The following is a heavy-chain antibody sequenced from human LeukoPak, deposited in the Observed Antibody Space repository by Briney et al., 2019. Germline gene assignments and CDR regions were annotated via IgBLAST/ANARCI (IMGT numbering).Heavy chain of an antibody. CDR1: GFTFSDYY. CDR2: ISSRGITI. D-gene: IGHD3-10*01. CDR3: ARESGLDGSGYFDY. Sequence: GGSLRLSCAASGFTFSDYYMTWIRQAPGKGLEWVSYISSRGITIYYADSVKGRLTISRDNAKKSLYLQMNSLRDEDTAVYYCARESGLDGSGYFDYWGQGTLVTVSS. J-gene: IGHJ4*02. V-gene: IGHV3-11*04.